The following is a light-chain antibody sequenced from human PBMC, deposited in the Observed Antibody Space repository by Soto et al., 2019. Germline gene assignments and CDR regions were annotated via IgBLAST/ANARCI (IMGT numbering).Light chain of an antibody. V-gene: IGLV1-44*01. Sequence: QSVLTQPPSASGTPGQRVTISCSGSSSNIGSNTVNGYQQLPGTAPKLLIYSNNQRPSGVPDRFSVSKSGTSASLAISGLQSEDEADYYCAAWDDSLNGVVFGGGTKLTVL. CDR3: AAWDDSLNGVV. CDR1: SSNIGSNT. J-gene: IGLJ2*01. CDR2: SNN.